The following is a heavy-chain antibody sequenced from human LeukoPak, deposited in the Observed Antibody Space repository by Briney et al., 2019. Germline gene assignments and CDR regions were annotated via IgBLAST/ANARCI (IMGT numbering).Heavy chain of an antibody. CDR3: AKGTSYTRTTADFGY. CDR1: GFTFSSYA. J-gene: IGHJ4*02. Sequence: GGSLRLSCAASGFTFSSYAMSWVRQAPGKGLEWVSAISGSGGSTYYADSVKGRFTISRDNSKNTLYLQMNSLRAEDTAVYYCAKGTSYTRTTADFGYWGQGTLVTVSS. CDR2: ISGSGGST. V-gene: IGHV3-23*01. D-gene: IGHD2-2*02.